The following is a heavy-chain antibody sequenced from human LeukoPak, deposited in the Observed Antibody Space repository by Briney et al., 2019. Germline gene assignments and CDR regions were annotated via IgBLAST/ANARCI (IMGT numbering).Heavy chain of an antibody. CDR3: AKVRDRLSSFYPAA. CDR2: VNPHSGGR. D-gene: IGHD6-13*01. J-gene: IGHJ4*02. CDR1: GYTFTDYF. V-gene: IGHV1-2*02. Sequence: ASVKVSCKASGYTFTDYFIHWVRQAPGQGLEWMGWVNPHSGGRNLAQKFQGRVTMTRDTSSTTAYLELSGLTSDDTAMYYCAKVRDRLSSFYPAAWGQGTLVTVSS.